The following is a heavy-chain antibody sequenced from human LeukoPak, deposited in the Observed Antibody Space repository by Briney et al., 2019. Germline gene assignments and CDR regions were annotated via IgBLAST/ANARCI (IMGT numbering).Heavy chain of an antibody. V-gene: IGHV4-34*01. CDR2: INHSGST. J-gene: IGHJ5*02. D-gene: IGHD6-13*01. Sequence: NPSETLSLTCAVYGGSFSGYYWSWIRQPPGKGLEWIGEINHSGSTNYNPSLKSRVTISLDTSKNQFSLKLSSVTAADTAVYYCARAPRRKAAGPNRFDPWGQGTLVTVSS. CDR1: GGSFSGYY. CDR3: ARAPRRKAAGPNRFDP.